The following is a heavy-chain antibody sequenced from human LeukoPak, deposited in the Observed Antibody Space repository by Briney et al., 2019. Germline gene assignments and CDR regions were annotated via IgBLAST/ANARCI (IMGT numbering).Heavy chain of an antibody. CDR3: ARENGGTYYASGSLTYYYYMDV. CDR2: IKTDGSST. V-gene: IGHV3-74*01. Sequence: GGSLRLSCAASGFTFSSYWMHWVRQAPGKGLVWVSRIKTDGSSTNYADSVKGRFTISRDNAKNTLYLQMNSLRAEDTAVYYCARENGGTYYASGSLTYYYYMDVWGKGTTVTVSS. CDR1: GFTFSSYW. D-gene: IGHD3-10*01. J-gene: IGHJ6*03.